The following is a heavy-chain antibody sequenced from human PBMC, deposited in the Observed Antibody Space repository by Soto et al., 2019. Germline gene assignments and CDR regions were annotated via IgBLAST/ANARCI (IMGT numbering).Heavy chain of an antibody. Sequence: PGGSLRLSCAASGFTFSSYAMHWVRQAPGKGLEWVAVMSYDGSNKYYADSVKGRFTISRDNSKNTLYLQMNSLRAEDTAVYYCARSAAENSYYYMDVWGKGTTVTVSS. V-gene: IGHV3-30-3*01. CDR1: GFTFSSYA. J-gene: IGHJ6*03. D-gene: IGHD6-13*01. CDR2: MSYDGSNK. CDR3: ARSAAENSYYYMDV.